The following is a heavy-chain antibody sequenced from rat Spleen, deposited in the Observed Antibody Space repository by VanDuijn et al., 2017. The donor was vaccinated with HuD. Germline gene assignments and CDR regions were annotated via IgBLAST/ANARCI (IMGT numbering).Heavy chain of an antibody. Sequence: QVQLMESGPGLVQPSETLSLTCTVSGFSLTSYSVHWVRQPPGKGLEWMGVMWRGGSTDYNSALKSRLSISRDTSKSQVFLKMNSLQTEDTAIYFCTRDPITTRDYFDYWGQGVMVTVSS. CDR3: TRDPITTRDYFDY. D-gene: IGHD1-1*01. V-gene: IGHV2-45*01. CDR2: MWRGGST. CDR1: GFSLTSYS. J-gene: IGHJ2*01.